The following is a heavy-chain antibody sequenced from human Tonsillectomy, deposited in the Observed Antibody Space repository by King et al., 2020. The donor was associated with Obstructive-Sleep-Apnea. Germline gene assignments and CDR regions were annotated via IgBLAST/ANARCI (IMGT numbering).Heavy chain of an antibody. V-gene: IGHV3-30*04. J-gene: IGHJ6*02. CDR3: ARDRYSDYPLMSAMGV. CDR2: ISLDGNYK. Sequence: VQLVESGGGVVQPGRSLRLSCAASGFTFSSYIMHWVRQAPGKGLEWLTLISLDGNYKYYADSVKGRFTVSRDNSKNRFYLQVNSLRAEDTAIYYCARDRYSDYPLMSAMGVWGQGTTVTVSS. CDR1: GFTFSSYI. D-gene: IGHD5-12*01.